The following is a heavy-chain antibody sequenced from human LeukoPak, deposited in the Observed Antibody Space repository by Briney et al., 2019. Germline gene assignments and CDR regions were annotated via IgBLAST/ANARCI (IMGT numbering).Heavy chain of an antibody. Sequence: GASVKVSCKASGYTFTSYGISWVRQAPGQGLEWMGWISAYNGNTNYAQKLQGRVTMTTDTSTSTAYMEPRSLRFDDTAVFYCVRDLGVDTSMIFFDFWGQGTLVTVSS. CDR2: ISAYNGNT. CDR3: VRDLGVDTSMIFFDF. V-gene: IGHV1-18*01. D-gene: IGHD3/OR15-3a*01. J-gene: IGHJ4*02. CDR1: GYTFTSYG.